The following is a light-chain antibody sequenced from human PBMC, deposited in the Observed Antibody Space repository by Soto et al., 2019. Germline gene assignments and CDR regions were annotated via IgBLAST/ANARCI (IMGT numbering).Light chain of an antibody. CDR3: AAWDDSLRSRM. CDR1: DSNVGTSY. CDR2: ANN. Sequence: QSVLTQPPSASGTPGQRVTISCSGSDSNVGTSYVYWYQQLPGTAPKLLIYANNQRPSGVPDRFSGSKSGPSASLAISGLRSEDEADYYCAAWDDSLRSRMFGGGTKLTVL. J-gene: IGLJ3*02. V-gene: IGLV1-47*01.